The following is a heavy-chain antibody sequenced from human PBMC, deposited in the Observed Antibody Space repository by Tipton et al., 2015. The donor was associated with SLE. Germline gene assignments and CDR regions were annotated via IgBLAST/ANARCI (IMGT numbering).Heavy chain of an antibody. CDR1: GYAFSSYG. CDR2: MNPKSGNT. D-gene: IGHD4-23*01. CDR3: TRRCGKGFAY. V-gene: IGHV1-8*01. J-gene: IGHJ4*02. Sequence: QSGAEVQKPGASVKVSCKASGYAFSSYGINWVRQASGQGLEWMGWMNPKSGNTGFAQKFQGRVTMTRNNAITTAYMELSSLRSEDTAIYYCTRRCGKGFAYWGQGSLITVSS.